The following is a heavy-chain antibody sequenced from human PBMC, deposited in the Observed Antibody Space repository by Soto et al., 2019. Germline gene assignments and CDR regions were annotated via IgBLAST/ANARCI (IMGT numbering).Heavy chain of an antibody. J-gene: IGHJ6*02. V-gene: IGHV1-2*02. CDR1: GYTFTGYY. Sequence: ASVRVSCKASGYTFTGYYVHWVREAPGQGLEWMGWINPETGGTSYAQKFQGRVTLSRDTSINTAYLELSSLRFDDAAVYFCARERFQVISDGMDVWGQGTTVTVSS. CDR3: ARERFQVISDGMDV. D-gene: IGHD2-21*01. CDR2: INPETGGT.